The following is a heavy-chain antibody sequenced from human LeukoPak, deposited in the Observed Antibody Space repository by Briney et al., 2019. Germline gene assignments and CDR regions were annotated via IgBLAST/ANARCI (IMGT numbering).Heavy chain of an antibody. CDR2: IYTGGST. CDR3: TRWYGGHGFDY. D-gene: IGHD4-23*01. V-gene: IGHV4-4*07. CDR1: GGSITGYY. Sequence: SETLSLTCTVPGGSITGYYWSWIRQPAGKGLEWIGRIYTGGSTNYNPSLKSRVTMSVDTSKNQFSLKLSSVTAADTAIYYCTRWYGGHGFDYWGQGTLVTVSS. J-gene: IGHJ4*02.